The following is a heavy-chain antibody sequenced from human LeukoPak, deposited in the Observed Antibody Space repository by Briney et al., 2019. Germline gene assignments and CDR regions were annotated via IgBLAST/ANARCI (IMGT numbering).Heavy chain of an antibody. D-gene: IGHD5/OR15-5a*01. V-gene: IGHV3-23*01. CDR1: GFTFDSYA. CDR2: ISGSGGST. J-gene: IGHJ4*02. CDR3: AKDGGSTFFDY. Sequence: GGSLRLSCAVSGFTFDSYAMTWVRQAPGKGLEWVSAISGSGGSTYYADSVEGRFTISRDNSKNTLYLQMNSLRAEDTAVYYCAKDGGSTFFDYWGQGTLVTVSS.